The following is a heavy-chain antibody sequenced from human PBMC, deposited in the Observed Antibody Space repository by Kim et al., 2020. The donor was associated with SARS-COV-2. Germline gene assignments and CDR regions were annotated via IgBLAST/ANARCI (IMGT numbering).Heavy chain of an antibody. J-gene: IGHJ6*02. Sequence: FQGRVTITADESTSTAYMELSSLRSEDTAVYYCARDRRPAARWNYYGMDVWGQGTTVTVSS. V-gene: IGHV1-69*01. CDR3: ARDRRPAARWNYYGMDV. D-gene: IGHD6-6*01.